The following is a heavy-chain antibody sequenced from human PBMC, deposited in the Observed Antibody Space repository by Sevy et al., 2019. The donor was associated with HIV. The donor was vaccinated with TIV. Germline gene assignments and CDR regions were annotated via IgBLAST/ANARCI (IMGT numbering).Heavy chain of an antibody. CDR2: LYSGGST. CDR3: ARGFCSGTSCYPDDGFDV. CDR1: GFTVSSNY. D-gene: IGHD2-15*01. J-gene: IGHJ3*01. Sequence: GGSLRLSCAASGFTVSSNYMNWVRQAPGKGLEWVSILYSGGSTYYADSVKGRFTISRDKSKNKMHLQMNTLRTGDTAVYYCARGFCSGTSCYPDDGFDVWGQGAMVTVSS. V-gene: IGHV3-53*01.